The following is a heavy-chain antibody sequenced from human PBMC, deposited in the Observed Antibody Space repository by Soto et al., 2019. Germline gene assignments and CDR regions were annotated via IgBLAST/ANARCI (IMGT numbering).Heavy chain of an antibody. CDR2: INAGNGNT. Sequence: QVQLVQSGAEVKKPGASVKVSCKASGYIFTSYAMHWVRQAPGQRLEWMGWINAGNGNTKYSQKFQGRVTITRDTSASTAYMELSSLRSEDTAVYYCARDGDLGYCSSTSCSAFDYWGQGTLVTVSS. CDR3: ARDGDLGYCSSTSCSAFDY. D-gene: IGHD2-2*01. J-gene: IGHJ4*02. CDR1: GYIFTSYA. V-gene: IGHV1-3*01.